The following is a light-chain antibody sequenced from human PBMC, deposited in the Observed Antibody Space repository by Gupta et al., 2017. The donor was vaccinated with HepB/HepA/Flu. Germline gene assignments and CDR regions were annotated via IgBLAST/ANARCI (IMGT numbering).Light chain of an antibody. V-gene: IGLV1-44*01. Sequence: QSVLTQPPSASGTPGQRVTISCSGSSSNIGSNTVNWYRQLPGTAPKLLIYSNNQRPSGVPDRFSGSKSGTSASLAISGLQSEDEADYYCAAWDDSLNCPVFGGGTKLTVL. J-gene: IGLJ3*02. CDR2: SNN. CDR3: AAWDDSLNCPV. CDR1: SSNIGSNT.